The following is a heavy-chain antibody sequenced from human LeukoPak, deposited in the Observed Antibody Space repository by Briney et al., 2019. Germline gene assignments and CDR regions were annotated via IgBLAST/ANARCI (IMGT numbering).Heavy chain of an antibody. CDR1: GGSISNDY. J-gene: IGHJ2*01. CDR3: ARGTGGWYFDL. Sequence: SETLSLTCTVSGGSISNDYWSWIRQPPGKGLEWIGYIYYSGSTNYNPSLKSRVTMSIDTSKNQFSLKLTSVTAADTAVYYCARGTGGWYFDLWGRGTLVTVSS. D-gene: IGHD1/OR15-1a*01. CDR2: IYYSGST. V-gene: IGHV4-59*01.